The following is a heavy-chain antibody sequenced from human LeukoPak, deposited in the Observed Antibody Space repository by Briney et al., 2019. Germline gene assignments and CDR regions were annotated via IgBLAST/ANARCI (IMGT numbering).Heavy chain of an antibody. CDR3: AKDVVPDSGWDLDY. D-gene: IGHD6-19*01. CDR2: IYPSGDST. Sequence: GGSLRLSCAASGFTFDDYAMHWVRQAPGKGLEWVSSIYPSGDSTFYADSVKGRFTISRDNSKNTLYLQMSSLRTEDTAIYYCAKDVVPDSGWDLDYWGQGTLVTVSS. J-gene: IGHJ4*02. CDR1: GFTFDDYA. V-gene: IGHV3-23*01.